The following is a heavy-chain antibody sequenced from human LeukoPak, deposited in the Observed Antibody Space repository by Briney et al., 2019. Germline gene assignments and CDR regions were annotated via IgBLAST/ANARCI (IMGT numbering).Heavy chain of an antibody. CDR1: GGSISSYY. V-gene: IGHV4-4*07. CDR2: IYTSGST. J-gene: IGHJ3*02. D-gene: IGHD1-26*01. Sequence: SETLSLTCTVSGGSISSYYWSWLRQPAGKGLEWIGRIYTSGSTNYDPSLKSRVSMSVDTTKNQFSLKLSSVTAADTAVYYWARDRRGSYYITDAFVIWGQGTMVTVSS. CDR3: ARDRRGSYYITDAFVI.